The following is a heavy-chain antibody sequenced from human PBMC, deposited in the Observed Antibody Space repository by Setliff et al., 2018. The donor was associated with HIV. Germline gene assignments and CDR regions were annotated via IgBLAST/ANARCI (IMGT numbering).Heavy chain of an antibody. J-gene: IGHJ4*01. Sequence: KTSETLSLTCTVSGDSVSSSSCYWGWIRQPPGKGLEYIGSIFYSGSTYYNPSLKSRVTMSVDTSENQFSLKLTSVTAADTAVYYCARLPGAYSSFDYWGHGALVTVSS. CDR1: GDSVSSSSCY. CDR3: ARLPGAYSSFDY. V-gene: IGHV4-39*01. CDR2: IFYSGST. D-gene: IGHD3-16*01.